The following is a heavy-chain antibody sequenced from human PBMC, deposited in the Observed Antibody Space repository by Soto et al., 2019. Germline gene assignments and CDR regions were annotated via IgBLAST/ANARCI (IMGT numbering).Heavy chain of an antibody. D-gene: IGHD5-12*01. V-gene: IGHV4-61*01. Sequence: SETLSLTCTVSDGAVSSGNYYWTWIRQPPGKGLEWIGYISSSGSTLYNPSLKSRVIISVDTSMNQFSLKLSSVTAADTAVYYCARDSLALFDSWGQGTLVTVSS. CDR2: ISSSGST. CDR3: ARDSLALFDS. CDR1: DGAVSSGNYY. J-gene: IGHJ4*02.